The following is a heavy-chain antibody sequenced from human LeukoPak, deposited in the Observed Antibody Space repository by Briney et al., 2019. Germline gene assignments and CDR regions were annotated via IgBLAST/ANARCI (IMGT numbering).Heavy chain of an antibody. CDR2: INPNSGGT. J-gene: IGHJ4*02. D-gene: IGHD3-3*01. Sequence: ASVKVSCKASGYTFTGYYLHWVRQAPGQGLEWMAWINPNSGGTNYAQKFQGRVTVTRDTSISTAYMELSSLRSDDTAVYYCARDDRLTIFGVVTLFDYWGQGTLVTVSS. CDR1: GYTFTGYY. V-gene: IGHV1-2*02. CDR3: ARDDRLTIFGVVTLFDY.